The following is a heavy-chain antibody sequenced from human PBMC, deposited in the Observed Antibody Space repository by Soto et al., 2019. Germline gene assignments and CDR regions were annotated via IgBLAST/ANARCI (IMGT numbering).Heavy chain of an antibody. J-gene: IGHJ4*02. CDR3: ARAPRRLLRIWFDY. Sequence: PSETLSLTCTVSGGSISSGGYYWSWIRQHPGKGLEWIGYIYYSGSTYYNPSLKSRVTISVDTSKNQFSLKLSSVTAADTAVYYCARAPRRLLRIWFDYWGQGTLVTVSS. D-gene: IGHD2-8*01. V-gene: IGHV4-31*03. CDR2: IYYSGST. CDR1: GGSISSGGYY.